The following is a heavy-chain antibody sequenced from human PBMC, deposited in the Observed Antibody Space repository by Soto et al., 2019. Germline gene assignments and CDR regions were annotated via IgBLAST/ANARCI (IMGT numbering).Heavy chain of an antibody. CDR3: ARASTYYYDSSGYYPDY. Sequence: SETLSLTCSVSGDSMTGANWGWFRQSPEKGLEWIGYIDYSGSTNYNPSLRSRITITVDTSKNQFSLKLSSVTAADTAVYYCARASTYYYDSSGYYPDYWGQGTLVTVSS. D-gene: IGHD3-22*01. CDR2: IDYSGST. J-gene: IGHJ4*02. V-gene: IGHV4-59*08. CDR1: GDSMTGAN.